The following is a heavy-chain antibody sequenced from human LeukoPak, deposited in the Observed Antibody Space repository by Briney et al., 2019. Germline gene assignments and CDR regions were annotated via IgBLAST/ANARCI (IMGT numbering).Heavy chain of an antibody. CDR2: ISGSGGHT. D-gene: IGHD5-24*01. Sequence: GGSLRLSCAASGFTFSSYAMSWVRQAPGKGLEWVSTISGSGGHTYYSDSVKGRFTISRDNSKNTLSLQMNSLRADDTAVYYCAKEAGNYPFYMDVWGKGTTVTVSS. CDR1: GFTFSSYA. CDR3: AKEAGNYPFYMDV. V-gene: IGHV3-23*01. J-gene: IGHJ6*03.